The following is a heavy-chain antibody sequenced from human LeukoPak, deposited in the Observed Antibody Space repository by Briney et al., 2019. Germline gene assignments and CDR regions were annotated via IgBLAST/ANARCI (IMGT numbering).Heavy chain of an antibody. V-gene: IGHV3-66*01. CDR1: GFTIGNNY. J-gene: IGHJ4*02. CDR3: ASSWGSAIDF. D-gene: IGHD3-16*01. CDR2: IYSSGIT. Sequence: GGSLRLSCAASGFTIGNNYKNWVRQAPGKGLEWVSVIYSSGITKYADSVKGRFTISRDNAKNSLYLQMTSLRAEDTAVYYCASSWGSAIDFWGQGTLVTVSS.